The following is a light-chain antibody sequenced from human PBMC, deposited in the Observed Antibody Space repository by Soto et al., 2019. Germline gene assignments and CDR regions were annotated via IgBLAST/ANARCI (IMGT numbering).Light chain of an antibody. CDR1: QPLLYSLNSKNY. V-gene: IGKV4-1*01. CDR2: WAS. J-gene: IGKJ1*01. Sequence: DTVMTQSPDSLAVSLGERATINCKSSQPLLYSLNSKNYLAWYQQKPGQPPKLLMYWASNRESGVPDRFSGSGSGTYFTLNINSLQHEDVEVYYCIKYLHTPRTIGQGTKLEIK. CDR3: IKYLHTPRT.